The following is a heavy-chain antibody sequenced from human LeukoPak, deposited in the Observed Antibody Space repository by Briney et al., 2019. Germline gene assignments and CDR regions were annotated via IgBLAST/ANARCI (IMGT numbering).Heavy chain of an antibody. D-gene: IGHD3-22*01. CDR2: SRNKGRGYST. Sequence: GGSLRLSCAASGFTFSDHHMDWVRQAPGKGLEWIGRSRNKGRGYSTVFAASVKGRFTISRDEPKSSLYLQMNSLKTEDTAVYYCTSIFYYETGGYYPDHWGQGTLVTVSS. V-gene: IGHV3-72*01. J-gene: IGHJ4*02. CDR3: TSIFYYETGGYYPDH. CDR1: GFTFSDHH.